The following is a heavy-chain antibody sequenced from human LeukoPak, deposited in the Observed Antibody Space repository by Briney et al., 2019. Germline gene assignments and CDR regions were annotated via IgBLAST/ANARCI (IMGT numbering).Heavy chain of an antibody. V-gene: IGHV3-23*01. CDR1: GSTFSSYA. CDR2: ISGSGGST. D-gene: IGHD3-3*01. Sequence: PGGSLRLSCAASGSTFSSYAMSWVRQAPGKGLEWVSAISGSGGSTYYADSVKGRFTISRDNSKNTLYLQMNSLRAEDTAVYYCAEGPRWSGYYFDYWGQGTLVTVSS. J-gene: IGHJ4*02. CDR3: AEGPRWSGYYFDY.